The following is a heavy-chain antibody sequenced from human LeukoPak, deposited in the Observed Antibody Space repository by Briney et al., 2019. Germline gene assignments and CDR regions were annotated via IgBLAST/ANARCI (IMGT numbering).Heavy chain of an antibody. CDR3: ARHIVVVPAAIQAFDI. J-gene: IGHJ3*02. D-gene: IGHD2-2*01. CDR2: MNPNSGNT. Sequence: ASVKVSCKASGYTFTSYDINWVRQATGQGLEWMGWMNPNSGNTGYAQKFQGRVTITRNTSASTAYMELSSLRSEDTAVYYCARHIVVVPAAIQAFDIWGQGTMVTVSS. V-gene: IGHV1-8*03. CDR1: GYTFTSYD.